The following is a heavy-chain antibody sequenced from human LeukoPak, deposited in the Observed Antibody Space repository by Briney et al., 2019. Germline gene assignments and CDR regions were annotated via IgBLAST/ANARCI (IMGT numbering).Heavy chain of an antibody. CDR3: ARVVSGSGYSIY. J-gene: IGHJ4*02. Sequence: ASVKVSCKASGYTFTGYYMHWVRQAPGQGLEWMGWISGYNGNTNYAQKFQGRVTMTTDTSTSTAYMELRSLRSDDTAVYYCARVVSGSGYSIYWGQGTLVTVSS. CDR2: ISGYNGNT. D-gene: IGHD3-3*01. CDR1: GYTFTGYY. V-gene: IGHV1-18*04.